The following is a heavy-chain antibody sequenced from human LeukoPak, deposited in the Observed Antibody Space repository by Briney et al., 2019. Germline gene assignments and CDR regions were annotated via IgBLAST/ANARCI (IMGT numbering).Heavy chain of an antibody. CDR3: ARDNGSGKYYFDY. Sequence: PGGSLRLSCAASGFTVSSNYMSWVRQAPGKGLEWVSVIYSGGSTYYADSVKGRFTISRDNSKNTLYLQMNSLRAEDTAVYYCARDNGSGKYYFDYWGQGTLVPSPQ. J-gene: IGHJ4*02. D-gene: IGHD3-10*01. CDR1: GFTVSSNY. V-gene: IGHV3-66*02. CDR2: IYSGGST.